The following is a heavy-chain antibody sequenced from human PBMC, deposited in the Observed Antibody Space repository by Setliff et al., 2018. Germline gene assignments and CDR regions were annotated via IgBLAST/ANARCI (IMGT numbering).Heavy chain of an antibody. D-gene: IGHD2-21*02. CDR1: DFTFSSYG. J-gene: IGHJ4*02. CDR3: AKDLWPTCGGDCYRPFDY. V-gene: IGHV3-30*02. CDR2: IRWGGTRK. Sequence: PGGSLRLSCAASDFTFSSYGMHWVRQAPGKGLEWVAFIRWGGTRKDYADSVKGRFSISRDNSKNTLYLQMNSLRAEDTAVYYCAKDLWPTCGGDCYRPFDYWGQGILVTVSS.